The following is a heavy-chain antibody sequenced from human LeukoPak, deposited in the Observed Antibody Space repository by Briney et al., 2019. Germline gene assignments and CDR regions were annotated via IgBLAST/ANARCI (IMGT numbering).Heavy chain of an antibody. CDR1: GYTVTGYY. D-gene: IGHD3-9*01. CDR3: AGDYDILTGHYPEADYYYYYYMDV. J-gene: IGHJ6*03. V-gene: IGHV1-2*06. CDR2: INPNSGGT. Sequence: ASVKVSCKASGYTVTGYYMHWVRQAPGQGLEWMGRINPNSGGTNYAQKFQGRVTMTRDTSISTACMELSRLRSDDTAVYYCAGDYDILTGHYPEADYYYYYYMDVWGKGTTVSVSS.